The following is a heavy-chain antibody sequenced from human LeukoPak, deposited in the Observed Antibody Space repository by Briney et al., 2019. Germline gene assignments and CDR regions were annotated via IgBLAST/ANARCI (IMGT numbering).Heavy chain of an antibody. Sequence: SETLSLTCIVSGGSISSISSNNYHWSWIRQHPGKGLEWIGYIYYSGSTYYNPSLKSRVTISVDTSKNQFSLKLSSVTAADTAVYYCAGGPDYGDYEYYFDYWGQGTLVTVSS. V-gene: IGHV4-31*03. J-gene: IGHJ4*02. CDR1: GGSISSISSNNYH. CDR3: AGGPDYGDYEYYFDY. CDR2: IYYSGST. D-gene: IGHD4-17*01.